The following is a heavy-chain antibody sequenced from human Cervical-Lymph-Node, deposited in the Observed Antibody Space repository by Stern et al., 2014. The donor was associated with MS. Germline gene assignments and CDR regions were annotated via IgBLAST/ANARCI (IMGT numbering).Heavy chain of an antibody. D-gene: IGHD4-23*01. CDR1: GFTFTSYD. J-gene: IGHJ6*02. Sequence: QVQLVQSGAEVKKPGASVKLSCKASGFTFTSYDMNWVRQAPGQRLEWMGWIDVDKGKTEYAQNFQGRITITRDRDANTDYLDLTTLTSEDTAVYYCARTGGWYYGLDVWGQGSTVTVS. CDR2: IDVDKGKT. V-gene: IGHV1-3*01. CDR3: ARTGGWYYGLDV.